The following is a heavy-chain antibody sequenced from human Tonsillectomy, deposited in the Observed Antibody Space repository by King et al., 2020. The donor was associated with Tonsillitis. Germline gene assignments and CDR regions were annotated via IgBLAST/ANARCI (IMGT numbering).Heavy chain of an antibody. D-gene: IGHD3-22*01. V-gene: IGHV1-46*03. Sequence: QLVQSGAEVKKPGASVKVSCKASGYTFTTYYMHWVRQAPGQGLEWMGIINPSGGSTSYAQKFQGRVTMTRDTSTSTVYMELSSLRSEDTAVYYCARERQTYYYDSSGYRYVDYWGQGTLVTVSS. J-gene: IGHJ4*02. CDR3: ARERQTYYYDSSGYRYVDY. CDR1: GYTFTTYY. CDR2: INPSGGST.